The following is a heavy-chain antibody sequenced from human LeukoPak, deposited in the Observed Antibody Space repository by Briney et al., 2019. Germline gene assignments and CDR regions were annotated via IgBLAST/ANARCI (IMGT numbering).Heavy chain of an antibody. CDR1: GFSFNDYA. Sequence: GRSLRLSCVASGFSFNDYAMHWVRQAPGKGLEWVSGISWNSDSIAYADSVKGRFTLSRDKAKNSLYLQMNSLRAEDTAVYYCARDARTIFGVVINEGPDYWGQGTLVTVSS. CDR3: ARDARTIFGVVINEGPDY. J-gene: IGHJ4*02. V-gene: IGHV3-9*01. CDR2: ISWNSDSI. D-gene: IGHD3-3*01.